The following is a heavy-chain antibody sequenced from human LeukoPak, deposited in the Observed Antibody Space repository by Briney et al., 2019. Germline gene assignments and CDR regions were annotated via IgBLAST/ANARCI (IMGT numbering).Heavy chain of an antibody. CDR2: ISGSGGRT. J-gene: IGHJ6*03. CDR3: ARDSGLKWIGQNYYYMNV. Sequence: PGGSLRLSCAVSGFTFSNYGMSWVRQAPGKGLEWVSTISGSGGRTYYADSVKGRFTISRDNSKNTLYLQMTSLRAEDTAVYYCARDSGLKWIGQNYYYMNVWGKGTSVTISS. V-gene: IGHV3-23*01. D-gene: IGHD3-10*01. CDR1: GFTFSNYG.